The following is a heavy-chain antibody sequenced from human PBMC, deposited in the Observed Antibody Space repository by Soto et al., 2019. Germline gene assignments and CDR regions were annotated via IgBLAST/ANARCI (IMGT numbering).Heavy chain of an antibody. D-gene: IGHD1-26*01. Sequence: GGSLRLSCAASGFTFRTYGMHWVRQAPGKGLEWVATVTHDASKTYYGDSVKGRFIISRDNSKNTLFLQMNSLRIEDTAVYYCAKVGDVYNSFFDYWGQGTLVTVSS. CDR3: AKVGDVYNSFFDY. V-gene: IGHV3-30*18. CDR2: VTHDASKT. J-gene: IGHJ4*02. CDR1: GFTFRTYG.